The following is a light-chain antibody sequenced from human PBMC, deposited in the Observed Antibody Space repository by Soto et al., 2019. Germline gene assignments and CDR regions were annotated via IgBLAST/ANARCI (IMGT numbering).Light chain of an antibody. Sequence: PGERSTLSCRASRSVSSYLAWYQQKPGKPPRLLSYDASSGASGIPARFSGSGSGTEFTLTISSLQSEDFAAYYCQHYNNWPYTFGQGTKVDIK. CDR1: RSVSSY. CDR3: QHYNNWPYT. J-gene: IGKJ2*01. CDR2: DAS. V-gene: IGKV3-15*01.